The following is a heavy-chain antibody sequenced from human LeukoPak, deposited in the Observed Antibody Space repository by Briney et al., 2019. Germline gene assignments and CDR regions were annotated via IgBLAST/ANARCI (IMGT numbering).Heavy chain of an antibody. D-gene: IGHD3-16*01. CDR1: GYSISSGYY. J-gene: IGHJ4*02. CDR3: ARSEINDYFKY. CDR2: ISQSGNT. V-gene: IGHV4-38-2*02. Sequence: TTSETPSLTCTVSGYSISSGYYWGWIRQPPGKGLEWLGSISQSGNTYNNPSLRSRVTLSVDTSKNQVSLKLTSVSAADTAVYYCARSEINDYFKYWGPGILVTVS.